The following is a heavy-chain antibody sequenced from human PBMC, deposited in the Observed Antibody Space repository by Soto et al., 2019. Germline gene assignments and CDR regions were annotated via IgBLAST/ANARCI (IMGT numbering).Heavy chain of an antibody. V-gene: IGHV1-3*01. D-gene: IGHD6-19*01. CDR2: INAGNGNT. J-gene: IGHJ4*02. Sequence: ASVKVSCKASGYTFTGYAMHWVRQAPGQRLEWMGWINAGNGNTKYSQKFQGRVTITRDTSASAAYMELSSLSSEDTAVYYCARAVAVADDFDYWGQGTLVTVSS. CDR1: GYTFTGYA. CDR3: ARAVAVADDFDY.